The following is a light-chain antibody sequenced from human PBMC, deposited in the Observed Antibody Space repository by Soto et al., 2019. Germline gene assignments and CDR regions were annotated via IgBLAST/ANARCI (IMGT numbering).Light chain of an antibody. V-gene: IGKV3-20*01. CDR3: QQYGSSALT. J-gene: IGKJ4*01. CDR2: GAS. Sequence: EIVLTQSPGTLSLSPGEGATLSCRASQSVSSDYLAWYQHKPGQAPRLLIHGASSRATGIPDRFSGSGSGTDFTLTISRLEPEDFAVYYCQQYGSSALTFGGGTKVDIK. CDR1: QSVSSDY.